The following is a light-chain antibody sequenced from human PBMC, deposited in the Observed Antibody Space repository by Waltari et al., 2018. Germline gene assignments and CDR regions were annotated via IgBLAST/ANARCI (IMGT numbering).Light chain of an antibody. J-gene: IGLJ2*01. V-gene: IGLV2-14*03. CDR1: SSDAGGYDY. Sequence: QSALTQPASVSGSPGQSISISCTGTSSDAGGYDYVPWYQQYPGKAPKLMIFDVSNRPSGVSDRFSGSKSGNTASLTISGLQAEDEAYYYCSSYSTSSTLVVFGGGTKVTVL. CDR2: DVS. CDR3: SSYSTSSTLVV.